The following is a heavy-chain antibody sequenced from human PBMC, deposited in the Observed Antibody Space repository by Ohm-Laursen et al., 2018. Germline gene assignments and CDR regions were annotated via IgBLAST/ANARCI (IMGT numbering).Heavy chain of an antibody. V-gene: IGHV3-23*01. CDR1: GFTFSSYA. D-gene: IGHD6-13*01. CDR3: AKTAQHDS. CDR2: FTGTGGST. Sequence: SLRLSCSASGFTFSSYAMSWVRQAPGKGLEWVSGFTGTGGSTYYADSVKGRFTISRDNSKNTLYLQMNSLRAEDTALYYCAKTAQHDSWGQGTLVAVST. J-gene: IGHJ5*01.